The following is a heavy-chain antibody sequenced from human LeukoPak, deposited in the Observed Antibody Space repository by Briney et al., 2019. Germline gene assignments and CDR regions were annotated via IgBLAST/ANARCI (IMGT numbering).Heavy chain of an antibody. V-gene: IGHV3-74*01. Sequence: GGSLRLSCAASGFTFSSYWMHWVRQAPGKGLVWVSRINSDGSSTSYADSVKGRFTISRDNAKNTLYLQMNSLRAEDTAVYYCARGSGSFSGGFDYWGQGTLVTVSS. CDR2: INSDGSST. D-gene: IGHD1-26*01. CDR1: GFTFSSYW. CDR3: ARGSGSFSGGFDY. J-gene: IGHJ4*02.